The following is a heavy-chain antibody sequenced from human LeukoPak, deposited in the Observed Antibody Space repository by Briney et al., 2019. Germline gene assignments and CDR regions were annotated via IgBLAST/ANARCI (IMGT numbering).Heavy chain of an antibody. V-gene: IGHV4-59*01. D-gene: IGHD5-12*01. J-gene: IGHJ5*02. CDR1: GGSFSDYY. CDR2: VHYSRGT. Sequence: SETLSLTCAVYGGSFSDYYCNWIRQSPGKELEWIGYVHYSRGTNYNPSLKSRVTISLDTSKNQFFLQLSSVTAADAAVYHCASGQGWLTDHWGRGTLVAVSS. CDR3: ASGQGWLTDH.